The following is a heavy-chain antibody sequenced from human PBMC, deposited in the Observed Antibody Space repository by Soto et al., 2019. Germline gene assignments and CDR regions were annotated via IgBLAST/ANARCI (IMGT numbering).Heavy chain of an antibody. D-gene: IGHD3-3*01. CDR3: ARDVGLQHDTGYYDFWSGKNNWFDP. CDR2: ISYSGST. Sequence: PSETLSLTCTVSGGSISGHYWSWIRQPPGKGLQYIGYISYSGSTNCNPSLKSRVTISVDTSNNQFSLRLSSVTAADTAVYYCARDVGLQHDTGYYDFWSGKNNWFDPWGQGILVTVSS. J-gene: IGHJ5*02. CDR1: GGSISGHY. V-gene: IGHV4-59*11.